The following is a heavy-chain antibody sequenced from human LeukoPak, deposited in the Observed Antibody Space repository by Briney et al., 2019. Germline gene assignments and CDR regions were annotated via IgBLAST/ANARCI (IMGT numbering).Heavy chain of an antibody. CDR1: GGSFSGYY. Sequence: SETLSLTCAVYGGSFSGYYWNWIRQPPGKGLEWIGEINHSGSTNYNPSLKSRVTISVDTSKNQFSLKLSSVTAADTAVYYCARDYFVSSGWYYYYYYYMDVWGKGTTVTVSS. CDR2: INHSGST. V-gene: IGHV4-34*01. J-gene: IGHJ6*03. D-gene: IGHD6-19*01. CDR3: ARDYFVSSGWYYYYYYYMDV.